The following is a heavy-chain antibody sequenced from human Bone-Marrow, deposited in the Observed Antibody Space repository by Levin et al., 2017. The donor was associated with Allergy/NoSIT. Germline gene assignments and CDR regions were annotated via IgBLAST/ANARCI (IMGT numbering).Heavy chain of an antibody. Sequence: SETLSLTCAVSGGSFSRNYWSWIRESPEKGLEWIGEINHTGTANYNPSLRSRVTISIDTSKNQFSLKVTSVTAADTAVYYCARWGYDYIWGGFRYTFDYWGQGTPVIVSS. CDR2: INHTGTA. J-gene: IGHJ4*02. V-gene: IGHV4-34*01. CDR1: GGSFSRNY. CDR3: ARWGYDYIWGGFRYTFDY. D-gene: IGHD3-16*02.